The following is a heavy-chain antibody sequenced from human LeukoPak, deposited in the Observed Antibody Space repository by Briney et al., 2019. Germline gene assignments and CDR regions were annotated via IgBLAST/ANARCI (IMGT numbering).Heavy chain of an antibody. D-gene: IGHD2-15*01. CDR3: ARDNGGYCSGGSCDEGFSLGY. CDR1: GGSISSSSYY. Sequence: SSETLSLTCTVSGGSISSSSYYWGWIRQPPGKGLEWIGSIYYSGSTYYNPSLKSRVTISVDTSKNQFSLKLSSVTAADTAVYYCARDNGGYCSGGSCDEGFSLGYWGQGTLVTVSS. V-gene: IGHV4-39*07. CDR2: IYYSGST. J-gene: IGHJ4*02.